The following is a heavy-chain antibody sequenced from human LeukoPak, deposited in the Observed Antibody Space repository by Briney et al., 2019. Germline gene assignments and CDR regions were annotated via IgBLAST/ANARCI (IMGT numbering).Heavy chain of an antibody. Sequence: GGSLRLSWAASGFTFSNYWLSWVRQAPGKGLEWVANIKQDGRDKYYVDSVKGRFTISRDNAKNSLYLQMNSLRAEDTAVYYCARAAPPSGWFDYWGQGTLVTVSS. J-gene: IGHJ4*02. CDR1: GFTFSNYW. D-gene: IGHD6-19*01. CDR3: ARAAPPSGWFDY. V-gene: IGHV3-7*01. CDR2: IKQDGRDK.